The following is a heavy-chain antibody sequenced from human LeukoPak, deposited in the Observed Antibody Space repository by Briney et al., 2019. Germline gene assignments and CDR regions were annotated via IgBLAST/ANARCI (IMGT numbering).Heavy chain of an antibody. J-gene: IGHJ6*02. CDR3: ARRVVGYYGMDV. Sequence: SETLSLTCTVSGGSISSSSYYWGWIRQPAGKGLEWIGRIYTSGSTNYNPSLKSRVTISVDTSKNQFSLKLSSVTAADTAVYYCARRVVGYYGMDVWGQGTTVTVSS. CDR1: GGSISSSSYY. V-gene: IGHV4-61*02. CDR2: IYTSGST. D-gene: IGHD2-15*01.